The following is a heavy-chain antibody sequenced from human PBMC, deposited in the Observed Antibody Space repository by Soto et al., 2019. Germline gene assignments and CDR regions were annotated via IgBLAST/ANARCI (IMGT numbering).Heavy chain of an antibody. V-gene: IGHV1-69*13. J-gene: IGHJ5*02. Sequence: GXSXKVSFKASGGTXISYAIRLVRQAPGQGLEWMGGIIPIFGTANYAQKFQGRVTITADESTSTAYMELSSLRSEDTAVYYCARAPDIFGGNWFDPWGQGTLVTVSS. CDR1: GGTXISYA. CDR2: IIPIFGTA. D-gene: IGHD3-3*02. CDR3: ARAPDIFGGNWFDP.